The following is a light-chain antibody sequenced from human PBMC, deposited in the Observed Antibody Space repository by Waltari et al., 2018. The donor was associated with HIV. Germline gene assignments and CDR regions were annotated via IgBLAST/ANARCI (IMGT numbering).Light chain of an antibody. CDR3: QQYYSTPWT. V-gene: IGKV4-1*01. Sequence: DIVMTQSPDSLAVSLGERATINCKSSQRILYTSNNRNYLAWYQQKPGQPPKLLLYWASTRESGVPDRFSGSGSGTDFTLTISSLQAEDVAVYYCQQYYSTPWTFGQGTKVEIK. CDR2: WAS. CDR1: QRILYTSNNRNY. J-gene: IGKJ1*01.